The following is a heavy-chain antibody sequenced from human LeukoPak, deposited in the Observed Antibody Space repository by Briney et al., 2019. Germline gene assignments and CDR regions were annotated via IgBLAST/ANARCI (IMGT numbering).Heavy chain of an antibody. Sequence: PGGSLRLSCAASGFIFSSYAMSWVRQAPGKGLEWVSAISGSGGSTYYADSVRGRFTISRDHSKNTLYLQMNSLRGEDTAVYYCAKGEGSGSYFLGFDAFDIRGQGTMVTVSS. D-gene: IGHD3-10*01. CDR2: ISGSGGST. CDR3: AKGEGSGSYFLGFDAFDI. CDR1: GFIFSSYA. J-gene: IGHJ3*02. V-gene: IGHV3-23*01.